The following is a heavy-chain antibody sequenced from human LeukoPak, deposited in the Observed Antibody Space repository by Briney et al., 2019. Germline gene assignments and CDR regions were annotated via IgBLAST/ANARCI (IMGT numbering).Heavy chain of an antibody. CDR2: IYSGGST. CDR1: GFTVSSNY. V-gene: IGHV3-66*02. D-gene: IGHD2-2*01. J-gene: IGHJ4*02. CDR3: ARGTVVVPAARSWDY. Sequence: GGSLRLSCAASGFTVSSNYMSWVRQAPGKGLEWVSVIYSGGSTYYADSVKGRFTISRDNSKNTLHLQMNSLRAEDTAVYYCARGTVVVPAARSWDYWGQGTLVTVSS.